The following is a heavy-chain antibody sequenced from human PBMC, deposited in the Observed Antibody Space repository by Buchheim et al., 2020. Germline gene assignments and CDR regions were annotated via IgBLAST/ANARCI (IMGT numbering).Heavy chain of an antibody. CDR2: ISSSSSYT. J-gene: IGHJ6*02. CDR3: ARNWFGELIYYYYGMDV. V-gene: IGHV3-11*06. CDR1: GFTFSDYY. D-gene: IGHD3-10*01. Sequence: QVQLVESGGGLVKPGGSLRLSCAASGFTFSDYYMSWIRQAPGKGLEWVSYISSSSSYTNYADSVKGRFTISRDNAKHSLYLQMNSLRAEDTAVYYCARNWFGELIYYYYGMDVWGQGTT.